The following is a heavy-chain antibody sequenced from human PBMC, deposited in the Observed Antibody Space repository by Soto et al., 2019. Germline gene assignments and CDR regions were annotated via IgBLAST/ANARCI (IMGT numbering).Heavy chain of an antibody. CDR2: VSSSGNT. Sequence: QVQLQESGPGLVKPSETLSLTCSVSGGSMSSHYWNWLRQSPGMGLEWICYVSSSGNTKYNSSLQSRVSISIDNLKRQFSLRLTSVTGADTAVYYCARGIVRGWGGGNWFDPWGQGALVIVYS. CDR1: GGSMSSHY. V-gene: IGHV4-59*11. CDR3: ARGIVRGWGGGNWFDP. J-gene: IGHJ5*02. D-gene: IGHD3-10*01.